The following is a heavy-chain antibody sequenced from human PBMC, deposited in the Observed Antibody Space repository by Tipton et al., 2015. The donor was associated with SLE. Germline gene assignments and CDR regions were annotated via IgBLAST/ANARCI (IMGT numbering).Heavy chain of an antibody. Sequence: TLSLTCTVSGGSIRSYYWNWIRQPPGKGLEWIGYIYYSGITNYNSSFNSRATISVDTSKNQFSLRLSSVTAADTAVYYCARDYYGSGFDAFDIWGQGTMVTVSS. J-gene: IGHJ3*02. CDR3: ARDYYGSGFDAFDI. V-gene: IGHV4-59*01. CDR2: IYYSGIT. D-gene: IGHD3-10*01. CDR1: GGSIRSYY.